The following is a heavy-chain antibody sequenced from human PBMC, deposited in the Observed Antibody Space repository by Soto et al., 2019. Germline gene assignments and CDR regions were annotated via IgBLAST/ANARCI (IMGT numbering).Heavy chain of an antibody. J-gene: IGHJ4*02. CDR3: ASAKADCGGDCYPGHFDY. Sequence: QLQLQESGSGLVKPSQTLSLTCAVSGGSISSGGYSWSWIRQPPGKGLEWIGYIYHSGSTYYNPSLKSRVIISVDRSNNQYSLKLSSVTAADTAVYYCASAKADCGGDCYPGHFDYWGQGTLVTVSS. D-gene: IGHD2-21*02. V-gene: IGHV4-30-2*01. CDR2: IYHSGST. CDR1: GGSISSGGYS.